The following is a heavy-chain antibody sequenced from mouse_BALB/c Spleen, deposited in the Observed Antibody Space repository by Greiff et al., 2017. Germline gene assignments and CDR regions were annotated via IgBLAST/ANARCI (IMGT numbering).Heavy chain of an antibody. Sequence: EVQVVESGAELVKPGASVKLSCTASGFNIKDTYMHWVKQRPEQGLEWIGRIDPANGNTKYDPKFQGKATITADTSSNTAYLQLSSLTSEDTAVYYCAREWLRRRGAMDYWGQGTSVTVSS. J-gene: IGHJ4*01. D-gene: IGHD2-2*01. V-gene: IGHV14-3*02. CDR3: AREWLRRRGAMDY. CDR1: GFNIKDTY. CDR2: IDPANGNT.